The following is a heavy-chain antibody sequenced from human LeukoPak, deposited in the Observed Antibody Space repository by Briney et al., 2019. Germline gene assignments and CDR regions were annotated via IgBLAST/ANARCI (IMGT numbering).Heavy chain of an antibody. CDR3: AKGKDTVAGATNDY. CDR2: ISSSGTYK. CDR1: GFTFSSYS. V-gene: IGHV3-21*01. Sequence: GGSLRLSCAVSGFTFSSYSMSWVRQAPGKGLEWVSSISSSGTYKYYADSVKGRFTISRDNAKNSLYLQMNSLRAEDTAVYYCAKGKDTVAGATNDYWGQGTLVTVSS. D-gene: IGHD6-19*01. J-gene: IGHJ4*02.